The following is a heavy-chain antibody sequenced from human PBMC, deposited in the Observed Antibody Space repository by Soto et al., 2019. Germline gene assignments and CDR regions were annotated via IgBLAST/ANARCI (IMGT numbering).Heavy chain of an antibody. V-gene: IGHV1-2*02. Sequence: ASLKVSCKASGYTVTGYYMHWVRQAPGQGLEWMGWINPNSGGTNYAKKFQGRVTMTRDTSISTAYMELSRLRSDDTAVYYCARDRESIVLMVYAIGWFDPWGQGTLVTVSS. CDR3: ARDRESIVLMVYAIGWFDP. CDR1: GYTVTGYY. CDR2: INPNSGGT. J-gene: IGHJ5*02. D-gene: IGHD2-8*01.